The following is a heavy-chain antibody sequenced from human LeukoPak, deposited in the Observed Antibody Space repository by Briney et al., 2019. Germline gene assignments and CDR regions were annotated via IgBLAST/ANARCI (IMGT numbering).Heavy chain of an antibody. J-gene: IGHJ4*02. CDR2: VNSDGSGT. Sequence: GGSLRLSCAASGFTFSRYLMHWVRQAPGKGLVWVSHVNSDGSGTDYADSVKGRFTISRDNAKNSLYLQMNSLRAEDTAVYYCARDRMDYEADYWGQGTLVTVSS. CDR1: GFTFSRYL. CDR3: ARDRMDYEADY. V-gene: IGHV3-74*01. D-gene: IGHD4-17*01.